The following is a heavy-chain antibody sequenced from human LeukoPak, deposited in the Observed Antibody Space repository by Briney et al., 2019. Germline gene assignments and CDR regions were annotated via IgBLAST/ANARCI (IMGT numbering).Heavy chain of an antibody. D-gene: IGHD5-24*01. J-gene: IGHJ4*02. CDR2: ISYTGTT. V-gene: IGHV4-59*01. CDR3: ARGGPRRDGYNLDY. CDR1: GGSISGYY. Sequence: PSETLSLTCIVSGGSISGYYWSWIRQPLGKGLEYIGHISYTGTTNYNPSLKSRITISVDTSKNQFSLKLSSVTAADTAVYYCARGGPRRDGYNLDYWGQGTLVTVSS.